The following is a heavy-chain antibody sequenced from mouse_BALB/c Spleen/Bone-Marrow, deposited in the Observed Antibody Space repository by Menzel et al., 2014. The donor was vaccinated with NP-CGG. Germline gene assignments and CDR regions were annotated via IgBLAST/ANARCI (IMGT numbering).Heavy chain of an antibody. CDR3: ARWDYGTRFYFDY. J-gene: IGHJ2*01. Sequence: VQLKQSGPELVRPGASVKMSCKASGYTFTDYVIHWVKQKPEQGLEWIGYIIPFNDGTKYNEKFKGKATLTSDKSSTTTYMELSSLTSEDSAVYFCARWDYGTRFYFDYWGQGTTLTVSS. D-gene: IGHD1-1*01. CDR2: IIPFNDGT. V-gene: IGHV1-14*01. CDR1: GYTFTDYV.